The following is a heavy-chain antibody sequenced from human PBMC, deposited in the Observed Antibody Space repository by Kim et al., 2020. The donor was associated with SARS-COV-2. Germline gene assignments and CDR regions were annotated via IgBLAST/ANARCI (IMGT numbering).Heavy chain of an antibody. CDR3: ARESQGGLEFDY. V-gene: IGHV4-59*01. CDR1: GGSISSYY. J-gene: IGHJ4*02. Sequence: SETLSLTCTVSGGSISSYYWSWIRQPPGKGLEWIGYIYYSGSTNYNPSLKSRVTILVDTSKNQFSLKLSSVTAADTAVYYCARESQGGLEFDYWGQGTLVTVSS. CDR2: IYYSGST. D-gene: IGHD3-16*01.